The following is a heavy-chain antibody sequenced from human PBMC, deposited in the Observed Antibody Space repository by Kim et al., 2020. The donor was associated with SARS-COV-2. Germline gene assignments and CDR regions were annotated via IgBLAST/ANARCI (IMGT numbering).Heavy chain of an antibody. CDR2: IIPIFGTP. Sequence: SVKVSCKASGDTFSSYALTWVRQAPGQGREWMGGIIPIFGTPSYAQKFQGRVTITADKSTTTVYMEMSSLRSEDTAVYYCAREGSFCSSTSCYLGDFDYWGQGTLVTVSS. CDR3: AREGSFCSSTSCYLGDFDY. V-gene: IGHV1-69*06. J-gene: IGHJ4*02. CDR1: GDTFSSYA. D-gene: IGHD2-2*01.